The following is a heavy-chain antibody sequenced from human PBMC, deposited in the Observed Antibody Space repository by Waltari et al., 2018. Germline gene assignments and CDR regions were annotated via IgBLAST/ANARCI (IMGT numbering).Heavy chain of an antibody. J-gene: IGHJ1*01. V-gene: IGHV3-74*01. CDR3: ARVLERSAYPDEYFNH. Sequence: EVQLVESGGDLVQPGGSLRLSCVASGFTLSDDWMYWVRQAPGKGLVWVSRINGAGSDTSYADSVKGRFTISRDNAKNTLFLQMNSLTAEDTAVYYCARVLERSAYPDEYFNHWGQGTLVSVSP. CDR2: INGAGSDT. D-gene: IGHD3-16*01. CDR1: GFTLSDDW.